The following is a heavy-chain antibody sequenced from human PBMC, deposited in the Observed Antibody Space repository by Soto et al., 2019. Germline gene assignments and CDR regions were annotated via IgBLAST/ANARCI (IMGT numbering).Heavy chain of an antibody. D-gene: IGHD6-6*01. Sequence: QVQLVESGGGVVQPGRSLRLSCAASGFTFSTYGMHWVRQAPGKGLEWLAVISNNGINKYYGDSVKGRFTISRDNSKDTLFLQMNSLRGEDTAIYYCARVIRADSTSSNFYYYSGLDVWGQGTTVTVSS. CDR2: ISNNGINK. CDR1: GFTFSTYG. J-gene: IGHJ6*02. CDR3: ARVIRADSTSSNFYYYSGLDV. V-gene: IGHV3-30*03.